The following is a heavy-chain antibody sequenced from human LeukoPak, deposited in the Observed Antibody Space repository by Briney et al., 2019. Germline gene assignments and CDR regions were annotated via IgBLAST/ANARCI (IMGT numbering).Heavy chain of an antibody. J-gene: IGHJ4*02. CDR3: ARSVHGDFDY. V-gene: IGHV4-39*07. CDR1: GGSISGSSYY. Sequence: SESLSLTCTVSGGSISGSSYYWGWIRQPPGKGLEWIGEINHSGSTNYNPSLKSRVTISVDTSKNQFSLKLSSVTAADTAVYSCARSVHGDFDYWGQGILVTVSS. D-gene: IGHD4-17*01. CDR2: INHSGST.